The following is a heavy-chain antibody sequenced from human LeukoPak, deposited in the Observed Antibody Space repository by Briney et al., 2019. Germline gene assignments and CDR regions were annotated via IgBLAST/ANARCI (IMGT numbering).Heavy chain of an antibody. CDR3: ARYDFWSGVPFDY. J-gene: IGHJ4*02. Sequence: PSETLSLTCAVYGGSFSGYYWSWIRQPPGKGLEWIEEINHSGSTNYNPSLKSRVAISVDTSKNQFSLKLSSVTAADTAVYYCARYDFWSGVPFDYWGQGTLVTVSS. D-gene: IGHD3-3*01. CDR1: GGSFSGYY. V-gene: IGHV4-34*01. CDR2: INHSGST.